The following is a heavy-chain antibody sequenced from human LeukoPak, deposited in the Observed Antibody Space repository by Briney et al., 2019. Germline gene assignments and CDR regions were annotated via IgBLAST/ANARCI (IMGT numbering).Heavy chain of an antibody. CDR1: GYTFTSNY. D-gene: IGHD5-24*01. Sequence: GASVKVSCKAFGYTFTSNYMHWVRQAPGKGPEWLGVISPSGGSTTYAQKLQGRVTLTRDMSTSTDYLELSSLRSEDTAVYYCARDNSVRDEAWWFNPWGQGTLVTVSS. CDR3: ARDNSVRDEAWWFNP. V-gene: IGHV1-46*01. J-gene: IGHJ5*02. CDR2: ISPSGGST.